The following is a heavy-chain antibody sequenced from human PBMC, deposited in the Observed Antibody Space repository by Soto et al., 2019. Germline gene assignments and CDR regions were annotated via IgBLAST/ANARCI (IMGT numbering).Heavy chain of an antibody. CDR3: AGPGDYYYYYGMDV. CDR2: IIPIFGTA. J-gene: IGHJ6*02. CDR1: GGTFSSYA. Sequence: QVQLVQSGAEVKKPGSSVKVSCKASGGTFSSYAISWVRQAPGQGLEWMGGIIPIFGTANYAQKFQGRVTMPAXEXPSTAYMELSSLRSEDTAVYYCAGPGDYYYYYGMDVWGQGTTVTVSS. V-gene: IGHV1-69*12.